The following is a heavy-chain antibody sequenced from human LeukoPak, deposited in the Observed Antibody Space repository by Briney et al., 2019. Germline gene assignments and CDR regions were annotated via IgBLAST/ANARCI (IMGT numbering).Heavy chain of an antibody. CDR1: GYTFTGYY. CDR2: INPNSGGT. CDR3: ARLGLYCTNGVCYTGENWFDP. V-gene: IGHV1-2*02. J-gene: IGHJ5*02. Sequence: ASVKVSCKASGYTFTGYYMHWVRQAPGQGLEWMGWINPNSGGTNYAQKFQGRVTMTRDTSISTAYMELSRLRSDDTAVYYCARLGLYCTNGVCYTGENWFDPWGQGTLVTVSS. D-gene: IGHD2-8*01.